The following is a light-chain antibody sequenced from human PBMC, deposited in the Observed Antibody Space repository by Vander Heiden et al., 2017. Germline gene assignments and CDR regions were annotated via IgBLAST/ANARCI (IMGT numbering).Light chain of an antibody. Sequence: QSVLTQPPSLSGAPGQRVTISGTGSSSNIGAGYDVHWYQQLPGTAPKLLIYGNSNRPSGVPDRFSGSKSGTSASLAITGLQAEDEADYYCQSYDSSLSGSGVFGGGTKLTVL. CDR1: SSNIGAGYD. J-gene: IGLJ3*02. CDR3: QSYDSSLSGSGV. V-gene: IGLV1-40*01. CDR2: GNS.